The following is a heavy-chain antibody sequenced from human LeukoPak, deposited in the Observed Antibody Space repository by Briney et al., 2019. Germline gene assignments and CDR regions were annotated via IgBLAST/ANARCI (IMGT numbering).Heavy chain of an antibody. CDR1: GGSVSSGNYY. Sequence: SETLSLTCTVSGGSVSSGNYYWSWIRQPPGKGLEWIGYIYYSGSTYYNPSLKSRVTISVDTSENQFSLKLSSVTAADTAVYYCARETLTTSRWFGPWGQGTLVTVSS. CDR2: IYYSGST. J-gene: IGHJ5*02. D-gene: IGHD4-17*01. CDR3: ARETLTTSRWFGP. V-gene: IGHV4-30-4*08.